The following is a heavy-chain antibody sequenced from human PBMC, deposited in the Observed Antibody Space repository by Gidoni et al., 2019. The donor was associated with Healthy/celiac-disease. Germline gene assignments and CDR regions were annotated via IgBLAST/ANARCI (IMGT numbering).Heavy chain of an antibody. CDR3: ARSNREFDP. CDR1: GVSLSSSSYY. V-gene: IGHV4-39*07. CDR2: IYYSGST. D-gene: IGHD4-4*01. Sequence: QLQLLDSVPGLVKPSETLFPTCTVSGVSLSSSSYYWGWIRRPPGKGLEWIGSIYYSGSTYYNTSLKSRVTISVDTSKNQFSQKLSSVTAADTAVYYSARSNREFDPWGQGTLVTVSS. J-gene: IGHJ5*02.